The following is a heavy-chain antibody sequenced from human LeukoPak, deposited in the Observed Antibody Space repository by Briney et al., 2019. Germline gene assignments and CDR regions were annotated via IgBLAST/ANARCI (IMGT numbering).Heavy chain of an antibody. CDR3: ARRWSSKDIVVVPAAIPFDY. Sequence: GESLKISCKGSGYSFTSYWIGWVRQMPGKGLEWMGIIYPGDSDTRYSPSFQGQVTISADKSISTAYLQWSSLKASDTAMYYCARRWSSKDIVVVPAAIPFDYWGQGTLATVSS. CDR2: IYPGDSDT. J-gene: IGHJ4*02. CDR1: GYSFTSYW. D-gene: IGHD2-2*02. V-gene: IGHV5-51*01.